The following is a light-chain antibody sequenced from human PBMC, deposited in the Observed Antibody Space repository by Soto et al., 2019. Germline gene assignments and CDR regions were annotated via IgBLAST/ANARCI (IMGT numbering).Light chain of an antibody. CDR3: KQYLTYT. V-gene: IGKV1-5*01. Sequence: DIQMTQSPSTLSASVGDTVTITCRASESISSGLAWYQQKAGKAPRLLIYDASDLESGVPSRFSVSGSGTECTLTISSLQPDDYATYYCKQYLTYTFGRGTKLEIK. J-gene: IGKJ2*01. CDR1: ESISSG. CDR2: DAS.